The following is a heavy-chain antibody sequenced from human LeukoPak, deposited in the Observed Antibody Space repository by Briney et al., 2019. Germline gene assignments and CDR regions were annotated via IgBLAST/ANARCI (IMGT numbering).Heavy chain of an antibody. J-gene: IGHJ4*02. CDR1: GFIFSNYS. V-gene: IGHV3-21*01. CDR2: ISSSSSYI. D-gene: IGHD3-3*01. Sequence: GGSLRLSCAASGFIFSNYSMNWVRQAPGKGLEWVSCISSSSSYIFYADSVKGRFTMARDNAKNSVYLEMNSLRADDTAVYYCARSARLMKGVVEVTALDDWGQGTLVTVSS. CDR3: ARSARLMKGVVEVTALDD.